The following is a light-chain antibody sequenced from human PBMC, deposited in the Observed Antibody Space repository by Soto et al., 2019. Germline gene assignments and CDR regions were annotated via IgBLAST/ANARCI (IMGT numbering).Light chain of an antibody. CDR1: QTIHTY. CDR3: QQYNSYLWT. Sequence: DIQMPQSPTSLPASVGDRVIITCRASQTIHTYLSWYQQKPGKVPKLLIYAASSLQSGVPSRFSGSGSGTEFTLTISSLQPDDFATYYCQQYNSYLWTFGQGTKVDIK. J-gene: IGKJ1*01. CDR2: AAS. V-gene: IGKV1-5*01.